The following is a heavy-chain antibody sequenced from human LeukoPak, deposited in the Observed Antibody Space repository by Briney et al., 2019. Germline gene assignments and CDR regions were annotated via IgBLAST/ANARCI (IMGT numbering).Heavy chain of an antibody. CDR2: IILIFGVA. CDR1: VGTFSSYA. V-gene: IGHV1-69*04. CDR3: AREGEITGTTGSFDS. D-gene: IGHD1-7*01. J-gene: IGHJ4*02. Sequence: GASVKVSCKASVGTFSSYAISWVGQAPGRGLEGMGRIILIFGVANNAQKFQGRVTITADNSTSTGYMELSSLRSEDTAVYYCAREGEITGTTGSFDSWGQGTLVTASP.